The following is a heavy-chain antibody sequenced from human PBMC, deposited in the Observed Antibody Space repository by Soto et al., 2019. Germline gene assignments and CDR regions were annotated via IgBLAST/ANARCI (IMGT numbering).Heavy chain of an antibody. CDR1: GGTSSSYY. Sequence: LETHPHTSTVSGGTSSSYYWSWIRQPPGKGLEWIGYIYYSGSTNYNPSLKSRVTISVDTSKNQFSLKLSSVTAADTAVYYCARAGSVYDYVWGSYRFDYWGQGTLVTVSS. CDR3: ARAGSVYDYVWGSYRFDY. CDR2: IYYSGST. D-gene: IGHD3-16*01. J-gene: IGHJ4*02. V-gene: IGHV4-59*01.